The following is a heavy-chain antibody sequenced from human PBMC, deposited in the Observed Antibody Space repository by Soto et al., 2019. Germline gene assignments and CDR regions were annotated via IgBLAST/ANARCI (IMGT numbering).Heavy chain of an antibody. D-gene: IGHD5-18*01. CDR2: IYYSGST. CDR1: GGSISSYY. J-gene: IGHJ5*02. CDR3: ARYRYSYGSRWFDP. Sequence: SETLSLTCTVSGGSISSYYWSWIRQPPGKGLEWIGYIYYSGSTNYNPSLKSRVTISVDTSKNQFSLKRSSVTAADTAVYYCARYRYSYGSRWFDPWGQGTLVTVSS. V-gene: IGHV4-59*01.